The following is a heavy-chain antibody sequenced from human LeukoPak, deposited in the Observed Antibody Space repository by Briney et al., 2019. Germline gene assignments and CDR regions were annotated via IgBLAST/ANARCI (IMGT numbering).Heavy chain of an antibody. CDR3: ARGPYVPFPNWYFYL. Sequence: VASVKVSCKASEYTFTGYYMHWVRQAPGQGLEWMGWINPNSGGTHYAPKFQGRVTMTRDTSISTAYMELSRLRSDDTAVYYCARGPYVPFPNWYFYLWGRGTLVTVSS. CDR2: INPNSGGT. V-gene: IGHV1-2*02. D-gene: IGHD3-10*02. CDR1: EYTFTGYY. J-gene: IGHJ2*01.